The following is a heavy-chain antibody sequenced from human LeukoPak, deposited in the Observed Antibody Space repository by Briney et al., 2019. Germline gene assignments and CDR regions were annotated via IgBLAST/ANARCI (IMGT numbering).Heavy chain of an antibody. CDR3: PRVYPRMVAYDY. V-gene: IGHV3-48*04. CDR2: ISASSSTV. J-gene: IGHJ4*02. D-gene: IGHD5-12*01. Sequence: GGSLRLSCAASGFTFSSYSMNWVRQAPGKGLEWVSFISASSSTVYYTDSVKGRFTMSRDNAKNSLYLQMNSLRAEDTAVYYCPRVYPRMVAYDYWGQGTLVTVSS. CDR1: GFTFSSYS.